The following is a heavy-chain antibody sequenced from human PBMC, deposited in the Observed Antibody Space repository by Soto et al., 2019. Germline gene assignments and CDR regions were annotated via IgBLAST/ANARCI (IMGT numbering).Heavy chain of an antibody. CDR2: IIPIFGTA. CDR3: AREIAAAVVSYYGMDV. J-gene: IGHJ6*02. Sequence: QVQLVQSGAEVKKPGSSVKVSCKASGGTFSSYAISWVRQAPGQGLEWMGGIIPIFGTANYAQKFQGRVTITADESTSTAYMELSSLRSENTAVYYCAREIAAAVVSYYGMDVWGQGTTVTVSS. D-gene: IGHD6-13*01. V-gene: IGHV1-69*12. CDR1: GGTFSSYA.